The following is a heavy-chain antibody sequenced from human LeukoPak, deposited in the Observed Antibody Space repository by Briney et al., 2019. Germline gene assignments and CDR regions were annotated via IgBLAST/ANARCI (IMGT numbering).Heavy chain of an antibody. V-gene: IGHV3-23*01. J-gene: IGHJ4*02. Sequence: PGGSLRLSCAASGFTFSSYAMSWVRQAPGKGLEWASAISGGGSSTHYADSVKGRFTISRDNSKNTLYLQINSLRAEDTAVYYCAKAMYSSGWDDLDYWGQGTLVTVSS. CDR3: AKAMYSSGWDDLDY. CDR1: GFTFSSYA. CDR2: ISGGGSST. D-gene: IGHD6-19*01.